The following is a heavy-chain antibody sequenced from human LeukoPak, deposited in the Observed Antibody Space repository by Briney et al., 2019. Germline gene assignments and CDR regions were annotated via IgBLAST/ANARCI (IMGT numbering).Heavy chain of an antibody. J-gene: IGHJ6*02. D-gene: IGHD3-10*01. CDR2: ISSSSSYI. V-gene: IGHV3-21*01. CDR1: GFTFSSYS. Sequence: PGGSLRLSCAASGFTFSSYSMNWVRQAPGKGLEWVSSISSSSSYIYYADSVKGRFTISRDNAKNSLYLQMNSLRAEDTAVYYCARDPTYYYGSGTYSHYYGMDVWGQGTTVTVSS. CDR3: ARDPTYYYGSGTYSHYYGMDV.